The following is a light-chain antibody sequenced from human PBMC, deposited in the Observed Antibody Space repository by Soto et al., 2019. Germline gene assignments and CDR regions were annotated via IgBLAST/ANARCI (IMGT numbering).Light chain of an antibody. J-gene: IGKJ1*01. CDR2: DAS. CDR3: QQYNGYSTWT. V-gene: IGKV1-5*01. Sequence: DIQLTQSPSLLSASVADRVTITCRASHDISTYLAWYQQKPGKAPKLMIYDASSLESGVPSRFSGSGSGTEFTLTISSLQPDDFATYYCQQYNGYSTWTFGQGTKVDI. CDR1: HDISTY.